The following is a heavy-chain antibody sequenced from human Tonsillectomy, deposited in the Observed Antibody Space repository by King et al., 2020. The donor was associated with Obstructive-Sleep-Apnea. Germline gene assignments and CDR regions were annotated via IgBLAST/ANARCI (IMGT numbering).Heavy chain of an antibody. Sequence: VQLVESGGGLVQPGGSLKLSCAASGFTFSGSAMHWVRQASGKGLEWVGRIRSKANSYATAYAASVKGRFTISRDDSKNTAYLKMNSLKTEDTAVYYCTRRRWLGTHDAFDIWGQGTMVTVSS. J-gene: IGHJ3*02. CDR1: GFTFSGSA. CDR2: IRSKANSYAT. D-gene: IGHD6-19*01. V-gene: IGHV3-73*01. CDR3: TRRRWLGTHDAFDI.